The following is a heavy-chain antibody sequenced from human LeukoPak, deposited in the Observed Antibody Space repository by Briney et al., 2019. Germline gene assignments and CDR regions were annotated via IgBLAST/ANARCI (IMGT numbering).Heavy chain of an antibody. D-gene: IGHD6-6*01. CDR2: ISSSSSYI. Sequence: PGGSLRLSCAASGFTFSSYSMNWVRQAPGKGLEWVSSISSSSSYIYYADSVKGRFTISRDNAKNSLYLQMNSLRAEDTAVYYCASQQLVPPLLYYWGQGTLVTVSS. CDR1: GFTFSSYS. V-gene: IGHV3-21*01. J-gene: IGHJ4*02. CDR3: ASQQLVPPLLYY.